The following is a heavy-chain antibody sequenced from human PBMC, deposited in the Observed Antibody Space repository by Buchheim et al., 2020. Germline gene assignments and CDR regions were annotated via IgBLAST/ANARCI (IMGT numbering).Heavy chain of an antibody. CDR1: GFTFSSYT. V-gene: IGHV3-21*01. CDR2: ISSTSAKI. D-gene: IGHD2-21*02. J-gene: IGHJ4*02. Sequence: EVQLVESGGGLVKPGGSLRLSCAASGFTFSSYTMNWARQAPGEGLEWVASISSTSAKIYYADSVKGRFTISRDNSKNTLYLQMNSLRAEDTAVYYCAKDMGYCGGDCYTPIDYWGQGTL. CDR3: AKDMGYCGGDCYTPIDY.